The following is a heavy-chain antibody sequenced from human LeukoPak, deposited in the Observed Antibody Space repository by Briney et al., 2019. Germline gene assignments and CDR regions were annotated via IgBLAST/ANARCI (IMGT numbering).Heavy chain of an antibody. J-gene: IGHJ3*02. V-gene: IGHV3-30-3*01. CDR1: GFTFSSYA. CDR2: ISYDGSNR. D-gene: IGHD1-7*01. CDR3: ARDITGTTGAFDI. Sequence: GGSLRLSCAASGFTFSSYAMHWVRQAPGKGLEWVAAISYDGSNRYYADSVKGRFTTSRDNSKNTLYLQMNSLRAEDTAVYYCARDITGTTGAFDIWGQGTMVTVSS.